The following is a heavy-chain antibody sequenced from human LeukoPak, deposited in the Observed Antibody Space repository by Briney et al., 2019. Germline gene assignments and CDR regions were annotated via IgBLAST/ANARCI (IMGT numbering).Heavy chain of an antibody. J-gene: IGHJ4*02. D-gene: IGHD2-2*01. V-gene: IGHV1-69*13. CDR1: GGTFSSYA. CDR2: IIPIFGTA. CDR3: ARAPGYCSSTSCPFDY. Sequence: ASVKLSCKASGGTFSSYAISWVRQAPGQGLEWMGGIIPIFGTANYAQKFQGRVTITADESTSTAYMELSSLRSEDTAVYYCARAPGYCSSTSCPFDYWGQGTLVTVSS.